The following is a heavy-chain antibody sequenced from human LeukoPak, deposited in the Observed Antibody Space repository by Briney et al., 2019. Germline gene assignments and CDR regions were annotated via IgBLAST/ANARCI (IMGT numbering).Heavy chain of an antibody. V-gene: IGHV3-48*04. J-gene: IGHJ6*02. CDR2: ISSSSSTI. CDR3: ATSSYFYGMAV. CDR1: GFTFSTYS. Sequence: GGSLRLSCAASGFTFSTYSMNWVRQAPGKGLEWVSYISSSSSTIYYADSVKGRFTISRDNAKSSLYLQMTSLRAEDTAVYYCATSSYFYGMAVWGQGTAVTVSS. D-gene: IGHD3-9*01.